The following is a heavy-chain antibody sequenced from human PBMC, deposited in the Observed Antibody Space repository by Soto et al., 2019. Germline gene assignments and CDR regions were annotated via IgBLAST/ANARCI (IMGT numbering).Heavy chain of an antibody. CDR3: ARDLGYYASDGYFDY. V-gene: IGHV3-11*01. D-gene: IGHD3-22*01. Sequence: SLLLSCAGSGFSFSDYYMSWIRQAPGKGLEWVSYISSSGDIIYYADSVKGRFTISRDNAKNSLYLQMNSLRAEDTAVYYCARDLGYYASDGYFDYWGQGTVVTVSS. J-gene: IGHJ4*02. CDR1: GFSFSDYY. CDR2: ISSSGDII.